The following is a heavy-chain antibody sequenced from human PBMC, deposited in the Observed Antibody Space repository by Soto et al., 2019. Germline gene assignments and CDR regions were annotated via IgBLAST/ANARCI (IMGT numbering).Heavy chain of an antibody. CDR3: AKQPFPDYYDSPYFDY. D-gene: IGHD3-22*01. J-gene: IGHJ4*02. Sequence: GGSLRLSCAASGFTFSSYAMSWVRQAPGKGLEWVSPISGSGVSTYYVDSVRGRFTISRDNSKNTLYLQMNSLRAEDTAVYFCAKQPFPDYYDSPYFDYWGQGTLVTVSS. CDR1: GFTFSSYA. CDR2: ISGSGVST. V-gene: IGHV3-23*01.